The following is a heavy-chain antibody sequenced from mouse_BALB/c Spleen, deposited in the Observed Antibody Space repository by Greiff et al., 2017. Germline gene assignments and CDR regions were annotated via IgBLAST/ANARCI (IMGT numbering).Heavy chain of an antibody. V-gene: IGHV1-7*01. D-gene: IGHD4-1*01. J-gene: IGHJ2*01. CDR3: ARGRTGTGD. CDR1: GYTFTSYW. Sequence: QVQLKESGAELAKPGASVKMSCKASGYTFTSYWMHWVKQRPGQGLEWIGYINPSTGYTEYNQKFKDKATLTADKSSSTAYMQLSSLTSEDSAVYYCARGRTGTGDWGQGTTLTVSS. CDR2: INPSTGYT.